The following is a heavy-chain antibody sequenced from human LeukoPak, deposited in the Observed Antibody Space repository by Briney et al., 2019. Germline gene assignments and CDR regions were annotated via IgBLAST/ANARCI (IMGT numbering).Heavy chain of an antibody. CDR2: INPSDGAT. CDR3: ARGERGGLSGNLGGLFATYYTYYYMDV. V-gene: IGHV1-46*01. J-gene: IGHJ6*03. Sequence: GASVKVSCKASGYTFTIYNIHWVRQAPGQGLEWMGMINPSDGATTYAQRFQGRLTMTRDMSTTTVYMDLRSLRSEDTAVYFCARGERGGLSGNLGGLFATYYTYYYMDVWGRGTMVTVSS. D-gene: IGHD3-16*01. CDR1: GYTFTIYN.